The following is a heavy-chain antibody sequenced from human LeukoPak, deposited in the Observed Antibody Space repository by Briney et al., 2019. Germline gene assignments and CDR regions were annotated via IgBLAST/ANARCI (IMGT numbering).Heavy chain of an antibody. CDR1: GGSISSSNW. CDR3: ARVRGQLWPPDY. Sequence: SGTLSLTCAVSGGSISSSNWWSWVRQPPGKGLEWIGYMYHGGSAHYSPSLKSRVTISIDTSKNQISLKVASVTAADTAVYFCARVRGQLWPPDYWGQGTQVIVSS. J-gene: IGHJ4*02. CDR2: MYHGGSA. D-gene: IGHD1-1*01. V-gene: IGHV4-4*02.